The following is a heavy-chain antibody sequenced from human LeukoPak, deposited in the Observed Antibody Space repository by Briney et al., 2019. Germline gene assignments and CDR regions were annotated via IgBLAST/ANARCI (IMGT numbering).Heavy chain of an antibody. CDR3: ARGPTANNYYYGMDV. D-gene: IGHD4-17*01. J-gene: IGHJ6*02. CDR1: GGSVSSGSYY. Sequence: PSETLSLTCTVSGGSVSSGSYYWSWIRQPPGKGLEWIGYIYYSGSTNYNPSLKSRVTISVDTSKNQFSLKLSSVTAADTAVYYCARGPTANNYYYGMDVWGQGTTVTVSS. CDR2: IYYSGST. V-gene: IGHV4-61*01.